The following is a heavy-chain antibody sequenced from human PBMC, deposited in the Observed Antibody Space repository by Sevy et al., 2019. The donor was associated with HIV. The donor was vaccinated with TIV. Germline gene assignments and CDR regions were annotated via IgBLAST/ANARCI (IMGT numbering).Heavy chain of an antibody. J-gene: IGHJ5*02. CDR1: GGSFSGYY. V-gene: IGHV4-34*01. D-gene: IGHD3-10*01. Sequence: SETLSLTCAVYGGSFSGYYWSWIRQPPGKGLEWIGEINHSGSTNYNPSLKSRVTISVDTSKNQFSLKLSSVTAADTAVHYCARVATFSMVRGVGYWFDPWGQGTLVTVSS. CDR3: ARVATFSMVRGVGYWFDP. CDR2: INHSGST.